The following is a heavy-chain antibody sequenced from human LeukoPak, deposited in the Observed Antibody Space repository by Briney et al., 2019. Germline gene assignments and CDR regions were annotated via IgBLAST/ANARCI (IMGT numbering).Heavy chain of an antibody. CDR2: IKGDGSAI. J-gene: IGHJ6*02. D-gene: IGHD4/OR15-4a*01. V-gene: IGHV3-7*03. Sequence: PGGSLRLSCAASGFTFRAYWMSWVRQAPGKGLEWVANIKGDGSAIYYVGSVKGRFSISRDNAKNSLYLQMNSLRADDTAVYYCARWAKPPTYSYYGMDVWGQGTTVTVSS. CDR3: ARWAKPPTYSYYGMDV. CDR1: GFTFRAYW.